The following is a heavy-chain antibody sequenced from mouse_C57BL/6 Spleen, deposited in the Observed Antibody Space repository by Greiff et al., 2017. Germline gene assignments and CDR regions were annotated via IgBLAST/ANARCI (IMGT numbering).Heavy chain of an antibody. Sequence: EVQLQEPGPGMVKPSQSLSLSCTVSGYSITSGYDWHWIRHFPGNKLEWMGYISYSGSTNYNPSLKSRISITQDTSKNHFCLKLNSVTTEDTATYYCARRSLSMDYWGQGTSVTVSS. V-gene: IGHV3-1*01. CDR2: ISYSGST. J-gene: IGHJ4*01. CDR1: GYSITSGYD. CDR3: ARRSLSMDY.